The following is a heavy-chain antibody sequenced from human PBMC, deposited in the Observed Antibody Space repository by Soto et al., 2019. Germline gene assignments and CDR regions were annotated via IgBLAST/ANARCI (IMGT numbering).Heavy chain of an antibody. CDR2: FIPIFGSA. CDR3: EFYYFVSSGDVQGSFDS. V-gene: IGHV1-69*13. D-gene: IGHD3-22*01. Sequence: SVKVSCKASGGTFSSYAISWVRQAPGQGLEWMGGFIPIFGSANCAQKFQGRVTFTADVSTSTAYMELSSLRSEDTAVYFCEFYYFVSSGDVQGSFDSWGQGTLVNVSS. J-gene: IGHJ4*02. CDR1: GGTFSSYA.